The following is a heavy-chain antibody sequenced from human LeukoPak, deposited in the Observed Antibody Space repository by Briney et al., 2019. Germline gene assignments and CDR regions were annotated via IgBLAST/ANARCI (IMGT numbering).Heavy chain of an antibody. J-gene: IGHJ4*02. CDR1: GFTFTSNY. Sequence: GGSLRLSCAASGFTFTSNYMHWVRQAPGKGLEWVAIISYDGSNKYYADSVKGRFTISRDNSKNTLSLQMNSLRVEDTAMYYCAKELWREQLDYWGQGTLVTVSS. V-gene: IGHV3-30*18. D-gene: IGHD2-21*01. CDR2: ISYDGSNK. CDR3: AKELWREQLDY.